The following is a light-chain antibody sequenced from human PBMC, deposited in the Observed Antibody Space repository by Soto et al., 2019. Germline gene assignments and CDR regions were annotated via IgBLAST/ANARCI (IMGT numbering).Light chain of an antibody. V-gene: IGKV3D-20*02. Sequence: DIVLTQSPGTLSLSPGERATLSCRASQSVSSIYLAWYQQKPGQAPRLLIYGASNRATGVPDRFSGGGSATDFTLTISRLEPEDIAVYYCQQRSNWRVTFGGGTKVEIK. J-gene: IGKJ4*01. CDR3: QQRSNWRVT. CDR1: QSVSSIY. CDR2: GAS.